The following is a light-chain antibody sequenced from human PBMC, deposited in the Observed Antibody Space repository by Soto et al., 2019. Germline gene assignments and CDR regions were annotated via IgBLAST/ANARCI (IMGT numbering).Light chain of an antibody. CDR2: DVN. CDR3: TSWTTSTTMI. V-gene: IGLV2-14*03. CDR1: SSDIGAYNF. Sequence: QSALTQPASVSGSPGQSITISCTGTSSDIGAYNFVSWYQQHPGKAPKLMLYDVNIRPSGVSNRFSGSNSCNTASLTISGLQAEDEADYYCTSWTTSTTMIFGGGTKLTVL. J-gene: IGLJ2*01.